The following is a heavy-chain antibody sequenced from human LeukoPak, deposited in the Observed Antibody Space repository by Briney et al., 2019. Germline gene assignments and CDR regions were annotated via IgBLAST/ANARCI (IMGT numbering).Heavy chain of an antibody. V-gene: IGHV4-59*01. CDR1: GGSISTYY. CDR2: IYYTGST. CDR3: ARSWYYDSGSFDY. Sequence: SETLSLTCAVSGGSISTYYWSWLRQPPGKGLDYIGYIYYTGSTNYNPSLKSRVTISVDMSKNQFSLQLRSVTAADTAVYYCARSWYYDSGSFDYWGQGTLVTVSS. D-gene: IGHD3-10*01. J-gene: IGHJ4*02.